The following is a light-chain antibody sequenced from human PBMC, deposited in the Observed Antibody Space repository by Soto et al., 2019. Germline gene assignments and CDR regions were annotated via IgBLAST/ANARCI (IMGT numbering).Light chain of an antibody. CDR1: QGISVS. Sequence: DIQMTQSPSSLSASVGDRVTITCRASQGISVSLAWYQQKPGKVPKLLIYRASTLQSGIPSRFSGSGSGTDFNLTISSLQSEDVASYYCQKFNTAPLTFGQGTRLEIK. CDR2: RAS. CDR3: QKFNTAPLT. J-gene: IGKJ5*01. V-gene: IGKV1-27*01.